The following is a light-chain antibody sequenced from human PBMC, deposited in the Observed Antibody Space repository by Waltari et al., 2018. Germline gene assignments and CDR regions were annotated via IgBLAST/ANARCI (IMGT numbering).Light chain of an antibody. Sequence: SALTQPASVSGSPGQSITISCTGTSSDIGAYNFVSWYQQHPGKAPQLMIYDVSKRPSGVSNRFSGSKSGNTASLTIYGLQVEDEADYFCSSYTTTNIVVFGGGTELTVL. V-gene: IGLV2-14*03. CDR2: DVS. J-gene: IGLJ2*01. CDR1: SSDIGAYNF. CDR3: SSYTTTNIVV.